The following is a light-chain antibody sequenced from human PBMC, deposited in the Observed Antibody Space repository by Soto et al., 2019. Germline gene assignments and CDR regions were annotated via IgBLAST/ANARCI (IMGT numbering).Light chain of an antibody. CDR3: AAWDVSLNGFYF. CDR1: SSNIGTNT. J-gene: IGLJ1*01. V-gene: IGLV1-44*01. CDR2: SNN. Sequence: QSVLTQPPSASATPGQRVTISCSGSSSNIGTNTVKWYQHLPGTAPKLLIYSNNQRPSGVPDRFSGSKSGTSASLAISGLQSEDEADYYCAAWDVSLNGFYFFGTGTKLTVL.